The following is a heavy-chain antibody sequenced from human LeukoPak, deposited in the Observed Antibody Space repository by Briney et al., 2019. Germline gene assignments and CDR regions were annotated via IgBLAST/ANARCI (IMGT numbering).Heavy chain of an antibody. CDR3: AKLAKYFYGAETFYFFEH. D-gene: IGHD3-10*01. V-gene: IGHV3-7*01. CDR1: GFTFSSYE. Sequence: PGGSLRLSCAASGFTFSSYEMNWVRQAPGKGLEWVANINQGGTEKYYVESVKGRFTISRDNGKHSLYLQMNSPRVEDTAVYYCAKLAKYFYGAETFYFFEHWGQGTPVTASS. CDR2: INQGGTEK. J-gene: IGHJ4*02.